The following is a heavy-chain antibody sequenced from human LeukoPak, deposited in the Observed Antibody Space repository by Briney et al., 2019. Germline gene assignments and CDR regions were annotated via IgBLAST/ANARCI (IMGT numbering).Heavy chain of an antibody. Sequence: SETLSLTCAVYGGSITGYYWSWIRQTPGRGLEWVGEIHYTGATSYNPSLKSRATISTDASKNQFSLRLSSVTAADAAVYYCARGNILTGYCFDFWGQGALVTVSS. CDR1: GGSITGYY. J-gene: IGHJ4*02. CDR2: IHYTGAT. CDR3: ARGNILTGYCFDF. V-gene: IGHV4-34*01. D-gene: IGHD3-9*01.